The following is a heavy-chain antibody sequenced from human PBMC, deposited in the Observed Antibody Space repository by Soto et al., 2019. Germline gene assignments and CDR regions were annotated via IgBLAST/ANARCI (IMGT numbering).Heavy chain of an antibody. Sequence: QVQLVASGGGVVQPGRSLRLSCAASGFTFSSYGMHWVRQAPGKGLEWVAVISYDGSNKYYADSVKGRFTISRDNSKNTLYLQMTSLRAEDTAVYYCAKEFDDIVVVVAATDYGGQGTLVAVSS. CDR3: AKEFDDIVVVVAATDY. J-gene: IGHJ4*02. D-gene: IGHD2-15*01. V-gene: IGHV3-30*18. CDR2: ISYDGSNK. CDR1: GFTFSSYG.